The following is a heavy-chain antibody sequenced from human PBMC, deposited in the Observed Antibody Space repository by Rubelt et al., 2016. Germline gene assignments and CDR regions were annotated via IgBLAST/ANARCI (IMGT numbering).Heavy chain of an antibody. V-gene: IGHV5-10-1*01. D-gene: IGHD6-13*01. CDR2: IDPSDSYT. CDR3: ARLDCSSSCNVGYWFDP. J-gene: IGHJ5*02. Sequence: QMPGKGLEWMGRIDPSDSYTNYSPSFQGHVTISADKSISTAYLQWSSLKTSDTAMYYCARLDCSSSCNVGYWFDPWGQGTLVTVSS.